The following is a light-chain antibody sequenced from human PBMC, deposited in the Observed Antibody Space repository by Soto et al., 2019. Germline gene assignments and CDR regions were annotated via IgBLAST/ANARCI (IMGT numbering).Light chain of an antibody. V-gene: IGKV3-11*01. CDR3: HQRAGWPPT. Sequence: EIVWTQSPVTLSLSPGERATLSCRATRSVNNFVAWYQQKPGQAPSLLISDASNRATGIPDRFSGSGSGTDFTLTINSLEPEDFAVYFCHQRAGWPPTFGGGTKVDIK. J-gene: IGKJ4*01. CDR2: DAS. CDR1: RSVNNF.